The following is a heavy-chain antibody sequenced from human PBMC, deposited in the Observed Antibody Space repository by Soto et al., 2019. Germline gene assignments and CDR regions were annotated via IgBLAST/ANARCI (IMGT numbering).Heavy chain of an antibody. D-gene: IGHD3-3*01. CDR1: GGSISSYY. CDR3: ARDLIYRYYDFWSGSREKHQLYYYYGMDV. Sequence: SETLSLTCTVSGGSISSYYWSWIRQPAGKGLEWIGRIYTSGSTNYNPSLKSRVTMSVDTSKNQFSRKLSSVTAADTAVYYCARDLIYRYYDFWSGSREKHQLYYYYGMDVWGQGTTVTVSS. J-gene: IGHJ6*02. V-gene: IGHV4-4*07. CDR2: IYTSGST.